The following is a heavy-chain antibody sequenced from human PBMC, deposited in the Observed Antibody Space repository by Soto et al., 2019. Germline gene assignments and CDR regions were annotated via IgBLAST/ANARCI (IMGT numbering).Heavy chain of an antibody. J-gene: IGHJ5*02. Sequence: SHTLSLTCAISGDSVSSNTASWNWIRQPPSIDLEWLGRTYFRSKWYNDYAVSVKSRIIINPDTSNNQFSLQLNSVPPEDTAVYFCAKGDNLGPKTGYAFDPWGQGIMVTVSS. CDR1: GDSVSSNTAS. D-gene: IGHD5-12*01. V-gene: IGHV6-1*01. CDR3: AKGDNLGPKTGYAFDP. CDR2: TYFRSKWYN.